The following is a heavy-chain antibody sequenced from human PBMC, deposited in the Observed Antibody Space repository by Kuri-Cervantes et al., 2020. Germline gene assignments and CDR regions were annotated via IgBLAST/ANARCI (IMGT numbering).Heavy chain of an antibody. J-gene: IGHJ6*02. CDR3: ARGDIVVVPAAYYYHGMDV. Sequence: GGSLRLSCAASGFTFSDYYMSWIRQAPGKGLEWVSVIYSGGSTYYADSVKGRFTTSRDNSKNTLYLQMNSLRAEDTAVYYCARGDIVVVPAAYYYHGMDVWGQGTTVTVSS. V-gene: IGHV3-66*02. D-gene: IGHD2-2*01. CDR1: GFTFSDYY. CDR2: IYSGGST.